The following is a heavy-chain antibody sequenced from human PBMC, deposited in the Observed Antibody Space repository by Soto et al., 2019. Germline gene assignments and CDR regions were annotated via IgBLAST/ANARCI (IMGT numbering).Heavy chain of an antibody. CDR3: ARGHSSRFNEFDY. J-gene: IGHJ4*02. D-gene: IGHD6-13*01. CDR2: ISSSSSNI. Sequence: PGGSLRLSCAASGFTFSSYSMNWVRQAPGKGLEWVSSISSSSSNIYYPDSVKGRFTITRDNTKNSLYLQRNSLRAEDTAVYYCARGHSSRFNEFDYWGQGTLVTVSS. CDR1: GFTFSSYS. V-gene: IGHV3-21*01.